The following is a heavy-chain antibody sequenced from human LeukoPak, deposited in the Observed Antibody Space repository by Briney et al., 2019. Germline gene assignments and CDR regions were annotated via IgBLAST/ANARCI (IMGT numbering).Heavy chain of an antibody. CDR2: ICSSGAT. J-gene: IGHJ4*02. V-gene: IGHV4-4*09. Sequence: SETLSLTCTVSGGSMNTYLWGWIRQPPGKGLEWMGDICSSGATNYNPTLKSRLTLSLDTSDKHFVSILSSVTATDPAVYYSGSTDYGERGGVVDFWGQGTLVSVSS. CDR1: GGSMNTYL. D-gene: IGHD4-17*01. CDR3: GSTDYGERGGVVDF.